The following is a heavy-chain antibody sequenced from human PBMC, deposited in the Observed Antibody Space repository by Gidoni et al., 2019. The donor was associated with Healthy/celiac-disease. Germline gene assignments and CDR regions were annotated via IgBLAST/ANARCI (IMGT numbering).Heavy chain of an antibody. CDR3: ATPYGSGSYYNSGFDY. CDR2: IYYSGST. CDR1: GGSISSSSYY. J-gene: IGHJ4*02. Sequence: QLQLQESVPGLVKPSETLSLTCTVSGGSISSSSYYWGWLRQPPGKGLEWIGSIYYSGSTYYNPSLKRRVTISVDTSKNQFSLKLSSVTAADTAVYYCATPYGSGSYYNSGFDYWGQGTLVTVSS. D-gene: IGHD3-10*01. V-gene: IGHV4-39*01.